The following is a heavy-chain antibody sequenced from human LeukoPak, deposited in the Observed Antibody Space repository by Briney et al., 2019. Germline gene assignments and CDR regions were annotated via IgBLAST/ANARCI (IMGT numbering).Heavy chain of an antibody. D-gene: IGHD6-13*01. Sequence: ASVKVSCKASGYTFPFNEINWVRQAPGQGLEWMGRTSPYNGDTKYTQKLQGRLTMTTDTSTSTAYMSLRSLRSDDTAMYYCARGGSTWSPDIWGQGTLVTVSS. V-gene: IGHV1-18*01. CDR3: ARGGSTWSPDI. CDR1: GYTFPFNE. CDR2: TSPYNGDT. J-gene: IGHJ3*02.